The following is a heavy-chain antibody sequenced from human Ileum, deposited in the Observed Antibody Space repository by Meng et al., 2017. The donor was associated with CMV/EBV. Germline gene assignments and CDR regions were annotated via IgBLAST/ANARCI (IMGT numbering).Heavy chain of an antibody. CDR2: INPYSGDT. Sequence: SGYTFTDNYIHWVRQAPGQGLEWVGWINPYSGDTNSAQKFQGRVTMTRDTSTSTVYMEVSSLRSDDTAIYHCARHTILTGGRLYDYWGQGTLVTVSS. V-gene: IGHV1-2*02. CDR3: ARHTILTGGRLYDY. CDR1: GYTFTDNY. D-gene: IGHD3-9*01. J-gene: IGHJ4*02.